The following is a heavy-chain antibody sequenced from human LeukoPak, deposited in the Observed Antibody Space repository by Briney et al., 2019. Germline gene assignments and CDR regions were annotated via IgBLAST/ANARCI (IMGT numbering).Heavy chain of an antibody. V-gene: IGHV3-48*03. Sequence: GGSLRLSCAASGFTFSSYEMNWVRRAPGKGLEWVSYISSSGSTIYYADSVKGRFTISRDNAKNSLYLQMNSLRAEDTAVYYCAREDIVVVPAASPFDYWGQGTLVTVSS. D-gene: IGHD2-2*01. CDR1: GFTFSSYE. CDR2: ISSSGSTI. CDR3: AREDIVVVPAASPFDY. J-gene: IGHJ4*02.